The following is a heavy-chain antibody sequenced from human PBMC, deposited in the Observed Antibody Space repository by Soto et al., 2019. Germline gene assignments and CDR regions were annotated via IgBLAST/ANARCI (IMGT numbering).Heavy chain of an antibody. V-gene: IGHV4-59*01. D-gene: IGHD6-13*01. CDR2: IYYSGST. J-gene: IGHJ3*02. CDR3: ARVQFLRARGYSSSRDDAFAI. CDR1: GGSISSYY. Sequence: PWETLSLTCTVSGGSISSYYWSWIRQPPGKGLEWIGYIYYSGSTNYNPSLKSRVTISVDTSKNQFSLKLSSVTAADTAVYYCARVQFLRARGYSSSRDDAFAIWGQRTIVTVSS.